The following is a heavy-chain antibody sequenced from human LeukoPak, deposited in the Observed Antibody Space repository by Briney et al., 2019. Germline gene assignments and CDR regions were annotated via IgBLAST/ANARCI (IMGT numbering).Heavy chain of an antibody. J-gene: IGHJ3*02. D-gene: IGHD3-22*01. Sequence: PGGSLRLSCAASGFIFGGYAMHWVRQAPGKGLEWVALISYDGSNKYYADSVKGRFTISRDNSKNTLYLQMNSLRAEDTAVYYCARGAPSPYYYDSSGYGAFDIWAKGQWSPSLQ. CDR3: ARGAPSPYYYDSSGYGAFDI. CDR2: ISYDGSNK. V-gene: IGHV3-30-3*01. CDR1: GFIFGGYA.